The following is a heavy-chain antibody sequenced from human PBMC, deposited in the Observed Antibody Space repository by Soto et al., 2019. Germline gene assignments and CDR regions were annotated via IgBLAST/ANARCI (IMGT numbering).Heavy chain of an antibody. CDR1: GFSLSNARMG. J-gene: IGHJ4*02. CDR2: IFSNDEK. CDR3: ARIVYDDSNYEWNLFDY. V-gene: IGHV2-26*01. Sequence: SGPTLMNPTETLTLTCTVSGFSLSNARMGVSWIRQPPGKALEWLAHIFSNDEKSYSTSLKSRLTISKDTSKSQVVLTMTNMDPVDTATYYCARIVYDDSNYEWNLFDYWGQGTLVTVSS. D-gene: IGHD4-4*01.